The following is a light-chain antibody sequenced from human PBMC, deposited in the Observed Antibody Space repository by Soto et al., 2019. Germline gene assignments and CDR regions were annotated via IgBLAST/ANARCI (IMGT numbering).Light chain of an antibody. Sequence: SVLTQPASVSGSPGQSITISCTGTSSDVGNYKYVSWYQQHPGKAPKLMIYEVSNRPSGVSNRFSGSKSGNTASLTISGLQAEDEADYYCSSYAGSPFVFGTGTKVTVL. CDR2: EVS. CDR1: SSDVGNYKY. V-gene: IGLV2-14*01. J-gene: IGLJ1*01. CDR3: SSYAGSPFV.